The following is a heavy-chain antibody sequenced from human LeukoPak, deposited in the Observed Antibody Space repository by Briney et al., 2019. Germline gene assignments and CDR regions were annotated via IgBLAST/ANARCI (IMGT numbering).Heavy chain of an antibody. CDR3: ARTSIVGATGDWFDP. CDR1: GFTFSSYA. Sequence: GGSLRLSCAASGFTFSSYAMHWVRQAPGKGLEWVAVISYDGSNKYYADSVKGRFTISRDNAKNSLYLQMNSLRAEDTAVYYCARTSIVGATGDWFDPWGQGTLVTVSS. V-gene: IGHV3-30*04. D-gene: IGHD1-26*01. J-gene: IGHJ5*02. CDR2: ISYDGSNK.